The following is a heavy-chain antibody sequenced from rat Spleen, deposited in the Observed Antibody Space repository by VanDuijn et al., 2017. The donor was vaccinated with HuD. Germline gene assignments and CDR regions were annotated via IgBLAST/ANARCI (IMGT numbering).Heavy chain of an antibody. V-gene: IGHV2-72*01. Sequence: QVQLKESGPGLVQPSQTLSLTCTVSGFSLTRNTVNWVRQPPGKSLVWMGTIWAGGGTNYNSAVQSRLSISRDTSKGQIFLKMNRLQPEDTGTYYCARHLREASGVMDVWGQGASVTVSS. CDR1: GFSLTRNT. D-gene: IGHD4-3*01. J-gene: IGHJ4*01. CDR2: IWAGGGT. CDR3: ARHLREASGVMDV.